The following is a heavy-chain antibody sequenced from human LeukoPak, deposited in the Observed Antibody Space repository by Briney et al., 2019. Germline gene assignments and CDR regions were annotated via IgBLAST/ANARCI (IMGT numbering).Heavy chain of an antibody. CDR2: ISRVGST. CDR3: TRSSGWWSLDY. V-gene: IGHV4-4*02. J-gene: IGHJ4*02. CDR1: GDSISNGNW. D-gene: IGHD6-13*01. Sequence: SETLSLTCTVSGDSISNGNWWNWVRLPPGKGLDWIGEISRVGSTKYSPSLKDRVTISKDNSKNQFSLKLNSVTAADTATYYCTRSSGWWSLDYWGQGALVTVSS.